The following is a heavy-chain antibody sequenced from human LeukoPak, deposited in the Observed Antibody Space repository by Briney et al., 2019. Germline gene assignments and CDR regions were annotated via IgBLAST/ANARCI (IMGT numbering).Heavy chain of an antibody. D-gene: IGHD3-10*01. V-gene: IGHV4-59*08. Sequence: SETLSLTCTVSGGSVSSYYWSWIRQPPGKGLEWIGYIYYSGSTNYNPSLKSRVTISVDTSKNQFSLKLSSVTAADTAVYYCARLPGDFDYWGQGTLVTVSS. CDR1: GGSVSSYY. CDR3: ARLPGDFDY. CDR2: IYYSGST. J-gene: IGHJ4*02.